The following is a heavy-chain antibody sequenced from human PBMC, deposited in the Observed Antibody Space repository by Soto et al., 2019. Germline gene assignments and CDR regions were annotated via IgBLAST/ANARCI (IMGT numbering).Heavy chain of an antibody. CDR3: ARGGGGGLFEH. Sequence: LRLSCATSGFPFSDYYMSWIRQAPGKGLEWLSHISPKSTYRNYADSVKGRFTISRDNTKSSLFLQMNSLGVEDTAVYYCARGGGGGLFEHWGQGVLVTVSS. J-gene: IGHJ4*02. D-gene: IGHD2-21*01. V-gene: IGHV3-11*06. CDR1: GFPFSDYY. CDR2: ISPKSTYR.